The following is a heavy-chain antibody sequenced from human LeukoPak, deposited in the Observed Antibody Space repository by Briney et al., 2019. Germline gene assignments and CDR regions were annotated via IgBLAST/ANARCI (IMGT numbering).Heavy chain of an antibody. D-gene: IGHD6-13*01. CDR1: GGTFSSYA. V-gene: IGHV1-69*05. CDR2: IIPIFGTA. J-gene: IGHJ4*02. Sequence: SVKVSCKASGGTFSSYAISWVRQAPGQGLEWMGGIIPIFGTANYAQKFQGRVTITTDESTSTAYMELSSLRSEDTAVYYCAGGGAGSWLPRYYFDYWGQGTLVTVSS. CDR3: AGGGAGSWLPRYYFDY.